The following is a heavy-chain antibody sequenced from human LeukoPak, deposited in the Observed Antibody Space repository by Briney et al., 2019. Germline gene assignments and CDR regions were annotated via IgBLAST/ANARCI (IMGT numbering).Heavy chain of an antibody. CDR1: GGPFSGYY. Sequence: SSETLSLTCAVYGGPFSGYYWSWLRQPPGKGLEWIGEINHSGSTNYNPSLKSRVTISVDTSKNQFSLKLSSVTAADTAVYYCARGNHYDFWSGYYYYYMDVWGKGTTVTVSS. J-gene: IGHJ6*03. CDR2: INHSGST. D-gene: IGHD3-3*01. V-gene: IGHV4-34*01. CDR3: ARGNHYDFWSGYYYYYMDV.